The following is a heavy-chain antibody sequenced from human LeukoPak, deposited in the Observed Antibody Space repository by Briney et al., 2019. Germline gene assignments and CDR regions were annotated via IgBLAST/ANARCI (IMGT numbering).Heavy chain of an antibody. D-gene: IGHD2-15*01. Sequence: GGSLRLSCAASKFTFGSFWMNWVRLVPGKGLLWVSRINPDASDTEYADSVKGRFTVSRDNARNTLYLEMRSLGVQDSGLYYCARVRNGYSSGLDVWGPGTWVTVSS. CDR3: ARVRNGYSSGLDV. CDR1: KFTFGSFW. J-gene: IGHJ6*02. V-gene: IGHV3-74*01. CDR2: INPDASDT.